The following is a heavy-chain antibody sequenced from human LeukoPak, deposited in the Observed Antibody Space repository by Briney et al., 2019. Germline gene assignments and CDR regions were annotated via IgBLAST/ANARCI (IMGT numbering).Heavy chain of an antibody. J-gene: IGHJ4*02. CDR3: ARHISFGSGYYSSFDY. CDR2: IYYSGST. D-gene: IGHD3-22*01. CDR1: GASISSYY. V-gene: IGHV4-59*08. Sequence: PSETLSLTCTVSGASISSYYWSWIRQPPGKGLEWIGYIYYSGSTNYNPSLNSRVTISVDTSKNQFSLKVRSVTAADTAVYYCARHISFGSGYYSSFDYWGQGTLVTASS.